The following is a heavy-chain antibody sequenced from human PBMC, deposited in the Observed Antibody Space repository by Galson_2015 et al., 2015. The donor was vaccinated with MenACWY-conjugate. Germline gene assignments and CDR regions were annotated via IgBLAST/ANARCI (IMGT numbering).Heavy chain of an antibody. CDR2: TYYRSKWYN. CDR3: ARWGPSHTAYRPSTDQINDAFDY. CDR1: GDSVSSNDAA. Sequence: CAISGDSVSSNDAAWTWIRQSPSRGLEWLGRTYYRSKWYNDYASSLKSRITVNPDTSKNQFSLQLNSVTPEDTAVYYCARWGPSHTAYRPSTDQINDAFDYWGQGTLVTVSS. D-gene: IGHD2-21*01. J-gene: IGHJ4*02. V-gene: IGHV6-1*01.